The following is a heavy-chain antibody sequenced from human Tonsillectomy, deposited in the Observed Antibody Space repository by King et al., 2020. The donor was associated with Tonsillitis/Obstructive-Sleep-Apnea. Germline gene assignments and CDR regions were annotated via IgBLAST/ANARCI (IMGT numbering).Heavy chain of an antibody. J-gene: IGHJ4*02. CDR3: TRPHSTSPEGMDY. CDR1: GFTCGKYW. V-gene: IGHV3-74*01. CDR2: INSDGSNT. Sequence: VQLVESGGGLLQTGGSLRLSCVGSGFTCGKYWMHWVRQAPGKGLMWVSRINSDGSNTNYADAVKGRFTISRDNAKNTLYLQMTSLTVDDTGVYYCTRPHSTSPEGMDYWGRGTLVTVSS. D-gene: IGHD6-13*01.